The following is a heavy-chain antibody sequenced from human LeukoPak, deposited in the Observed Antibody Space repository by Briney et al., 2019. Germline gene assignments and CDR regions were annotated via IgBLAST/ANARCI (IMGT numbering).Heavy chain of an antibody. D-gene: IGHD3/OR15-3a*01. CDR3: ARQGSVGLADAFDV. Sequence: PSETLSLSCTVSGGSFSSYFWGSFGNPPVPCPVSRGYIYYSGSTIYNPSLKSRVAMSVDTSKDQFSLKLTSVTAADTALYYCARQGSVGLADAFDVWGQGTMVTVSS. CDR1: GGSFSSYF. CDR2: IYYSGST. J-gene: IGHJ3*01. V-gene: IGHV4-59*08.